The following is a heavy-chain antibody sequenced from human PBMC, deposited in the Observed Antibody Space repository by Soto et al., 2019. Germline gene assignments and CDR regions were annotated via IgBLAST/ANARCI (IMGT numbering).Heavy chain of an antibody. D-gene: IGHD2-8*01. CDR2: IIPIFGTA. CDR3: AREGYCTNGVYHDAFDI. CDR1: GGTFSCYA. J-gene: IGHJ3*02. V-gene: IGHV1-69*13. Sequence: SVKVSCKASGGTFSCYAMSWVRQAPGQGLEWMGGIIPIFGTANYAQKFQGRVTITADESTSTAYMELSSLRSEDTAVYYCAREGYCTNGVYHDAFDIWGQGTMVTVSS.